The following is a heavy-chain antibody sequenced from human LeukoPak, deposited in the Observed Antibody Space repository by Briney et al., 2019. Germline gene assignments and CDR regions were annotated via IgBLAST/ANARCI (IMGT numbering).Heavy chain of an antibody. Sequence: ASVQVSCKTSGYTFTSYHMHWVRQAPGQGLEWVAIIKSTGDTTVYAQKFQGRVTVTRDTSTSTVYMDLSSLSSEDTAVYYCVSEDAHTYYFDFWGPGTLVTVSS. CDR1: GYTFTSYH. V-gene: IGHV1-46*01. J-gene: IGHJ4*02. CDR3: VSEDAHTYYFDF. D-gene: IGHD2-2*01. CDR2: IKSTGDTT.